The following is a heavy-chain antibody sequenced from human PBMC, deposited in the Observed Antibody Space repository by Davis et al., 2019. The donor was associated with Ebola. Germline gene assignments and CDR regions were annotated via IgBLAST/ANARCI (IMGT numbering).Heavy chain of an antibody. V-gene: IGHV3-11*01. Sequence: PGGSLRLSCTASGFTFGDYAMSWVRQAPGKGLEWLSYISSSGSTIYYADSVKGRFTISRDNAKNSLYLQMNSLRAEDTAVYYCARDPGWDCSGGSCYYYGMDVWGQGTTVTVSS. CDR2: ISSSGSTI. CDR3: ARDPGWDCSGGSCYYYGMDV. CDR1: GFTFGDYA. D-gene: IGHD2-15*01. J-gene: IGHJ6*02.